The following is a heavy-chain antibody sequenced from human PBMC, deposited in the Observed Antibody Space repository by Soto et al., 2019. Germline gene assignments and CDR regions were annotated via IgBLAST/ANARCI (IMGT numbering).Heavy chain of an antibody. Sequence: ASVKDSCKASGYTFSSYAMHWVRQAPGQRLEWMGWINAGYGNTKSSQKFQDRVTISRDTSASTAYMELTSLRSEDTAVYYCARHTGDGTFDFWGQGTLVTVSS. CDR1: GYTFSSYA. D-gene: IGHD7-27*01. CDR2: INAGYGNT. V-gene: IGHV1-3*01. J-gene: IGHJ4*02. CDR3: ARHTGDGTFDF.